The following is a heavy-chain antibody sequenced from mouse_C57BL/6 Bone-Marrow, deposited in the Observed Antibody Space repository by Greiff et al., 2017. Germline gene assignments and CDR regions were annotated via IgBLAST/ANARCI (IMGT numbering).Heavy chain of an antibody. D-gene: IGHD2-1*01. J-gene: IGHJ1*03. CDR2: INPSSGYT. CDR3: AREGDGNSYWYFDV. V-gene: IGHV1-4*01. Sequence: VMLVESGAELARPGASVKMSCKASGYTFTSYTMHWVKQRPGQGLEWIGYINPSSGYTKYNQKFKDKATLTADKSSSTAYMQLSSLTSEDSAVYYCAREGDGNSYWYFDVWGTGTTVTVSS. CDR1: GYTFTSYT.